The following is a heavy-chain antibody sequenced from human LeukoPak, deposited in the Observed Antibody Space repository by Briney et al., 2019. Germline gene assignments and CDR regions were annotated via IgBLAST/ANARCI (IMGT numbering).Heavy chain of an antibody. CDR2: ISYDGTNK. D-gene: IGHD4-17*01. V-gene: IGHV3-30*18. Sequence: GRSLRLSCAASGFTFSTYGLHWVRLAPGKGLEWVAVISYDGTNKYYADSVKGRFTISRDNSKNTLYLQMNSLRAEDTAVYYCAKDRDSDYGDGGFDPWGQGTLVTVSS. J-gene: IGHJ5*02. CDR1: GFTFSTYG. CDR3: AKDRDSDYGDGGFDP.